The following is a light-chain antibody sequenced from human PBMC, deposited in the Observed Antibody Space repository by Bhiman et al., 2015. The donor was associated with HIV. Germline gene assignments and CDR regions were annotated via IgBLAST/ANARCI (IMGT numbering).Light chain of an antibody. V-gene: IGLV3-1*01. J-gene: IGLJ2*01. CDR3: QAWDDRPV. CDR1: KLGDKY. CDR2: QDS. Sequence: SYELTQPPSVSVSPGQTASITCSGDKLGDKYACWYQQKPGQSPVLVIYQDSKRPSGIPERFFGSNSGNTATLTIIETQAVDEADYYCQAWDDRPVFGGGTKLTVL.